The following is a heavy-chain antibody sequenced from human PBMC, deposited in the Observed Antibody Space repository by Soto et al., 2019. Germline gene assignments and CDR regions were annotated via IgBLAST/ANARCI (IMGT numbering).Heavy chain of an antibody. J-gene: IGHJ4*02. D-gene: IGHD3-22*01. V-gene: IGHV3-23*01. Sequence: GGSLRLSCAASGFTFSSYAMSWVRQAPGKGLEWVSGIGGSGVGTYYADSVKGRFTISRDNSKNTLYLQMNSLRAEDTAVYYCAKSPGMYYYDSSGYYHYDYWGQGTLVTVSS. CDR2: IGGSGVGT. CDR3: AKSPGMYYYDSSGYYHYDY. CDR1: GFTFSSYA.